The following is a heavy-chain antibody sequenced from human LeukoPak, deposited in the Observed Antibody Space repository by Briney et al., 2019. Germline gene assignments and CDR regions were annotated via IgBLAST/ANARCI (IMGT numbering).Heavy chain of an antibody. Sequence: GGSLRLSCAASGFTFSEYYMSGIGPAAGKGLEGVSYISSSGSTIYYADAGKGPFTISRDNAKTSLSLQMTSLRAEGTAVYYCASTDFGWLEARWFDPWGQRTLVTVSS. V-gene: IGHV3-11*01. J-gene: IGHJ5*02. D-gene: IGHD3-9*01. CDR2: ISSSGSTI. CDR3: ASTDFGWLEARWFDP. CDR1: GFTFSEYY.